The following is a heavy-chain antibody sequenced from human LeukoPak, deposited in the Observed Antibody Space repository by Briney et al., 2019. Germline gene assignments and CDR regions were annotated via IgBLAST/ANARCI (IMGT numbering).Heavy chain of an antibody. D-gene: IGHD2-15*01. J-gene: IGHJ4*02. V-gene: IGHV4-38-2*02. Sequence: PSETLSLTCTVSDYSITNGYYWGWIRQPPGKGLEWIGSIYHSGSTYYNPSLKSRVTISVDTSKNQFSLKLSSVTAADTAVYYCAREGVVVAATRSIDYWGQGTLVTVSS. CDR3: AREGVVVAATRSIDY. CDR2: IYHSGST. CDR1: DYSITNGYY.